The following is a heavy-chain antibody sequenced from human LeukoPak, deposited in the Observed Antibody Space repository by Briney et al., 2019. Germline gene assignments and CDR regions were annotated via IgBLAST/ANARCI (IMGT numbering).Heavy chain of an antibody. CDR3: ARVGGSGHFDY. D-gene: IGHD3-3*01. CDR2: IYYSGST. Sequence: SETLSLTCTVSGGSISSYYWSWIRQPPGKGLEWIGYIYYSGSTNYNPSLKSRVTISVDTSKNQFSLKLSSVTAADTAVYYCARVGGSGHFDYWGQGTLVTVSS. V-gene: IGHV4-59*12. J-gene: IGHJ4*02. CDR1: GGSISSYY.